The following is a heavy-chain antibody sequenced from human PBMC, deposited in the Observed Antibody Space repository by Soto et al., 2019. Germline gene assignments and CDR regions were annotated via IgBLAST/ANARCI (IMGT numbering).Heavy chain of an antibody. Sequence: EVVLLESGGGLAQPGGSLRLSCVASGFTFSKYAMNWVRQAPGKGVEWVASISGTAVSTDYADSVKGRFTISRDNSKNTVSLQMDNLRVEDTATYFCVNWNDEDVDWGQGTLVAVSS. V-gene: IGHV3-23*01. CDR1: GFTFSKYA. CDR2: ISGTAVST. CDR3: VNWNDEDVD. J-gene: IGHJ4*01. D-gene: IGHD1-1*01.